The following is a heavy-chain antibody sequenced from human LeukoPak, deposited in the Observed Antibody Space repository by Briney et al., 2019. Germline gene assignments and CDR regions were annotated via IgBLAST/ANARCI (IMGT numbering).Heavy chain of an antibody. D-gene: IGHD2-8*01. J-gene: IGHJ4*02. V-gene: IGHV4-34*01. Sequence: SETLSLTCDIYGGSFSDYYWTWIRQPPGKGPEWIGEIKHGGGTNYNPSLMSRVTISLDTTKNQFSLHLKSVTAADTAVYYCARGIVLKPYAVLDSWGQGTLVTVSS. CDR2: IKHGGGT. CDR1: GGSFSDYY. CDR3: ARGIVLKPYAVLDS.